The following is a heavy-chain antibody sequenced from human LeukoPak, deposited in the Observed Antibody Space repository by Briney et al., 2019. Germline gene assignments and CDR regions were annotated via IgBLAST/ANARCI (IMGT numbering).Heavy chain of an antibody. V-gene: IGHV4-38-2*02. D-gene: IGHD3-22*01. CDR3: ARDRKYYYDSSGYRGGWFDP. CDR1: GYSISSGYY. Sequence: SETLSLTCAVSGYSISSGYYWGWIRQPPGKGLEWIGSIYHSGSTYYNPSLKSRVTISVDTSKNQFSLKLSSVTAADTAVYYCARDRKYYYDSSGYRGGWFDPWGQGTLVTVSS. CDR2: IYHSGST. J-gene: IGHJ5*02.